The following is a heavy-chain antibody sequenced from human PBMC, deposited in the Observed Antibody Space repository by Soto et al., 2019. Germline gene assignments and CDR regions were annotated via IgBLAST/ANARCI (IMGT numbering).Heavy chain of an antibody. Sequence: SETLSLTCTVSGGSISSGDYYWSWIRQPPGKGLEWIGYIYYSGSTYYNPSLKSRVTISVDTSKNQFSLKLSSVTAADTAVYYCARAQGGCSSTSCGDLTYYFDYWGQGTLVTVSS. D-gene: IGHD2-2*01. J-gene: IGHJ4*02. CDR1: GGSISSGDYY. CDR3: ARAQGGCSSTSCGDLTYYFDY. CDR2: IYYSGST. V-gene: IGHV4-30-4*01.